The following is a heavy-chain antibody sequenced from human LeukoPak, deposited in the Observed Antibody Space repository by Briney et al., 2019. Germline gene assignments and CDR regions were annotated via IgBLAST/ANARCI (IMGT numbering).Heavy chain of an antibody. CDR3: AKGSRGYTYG. J-gene: IGHJ4*02. CDR2: IYYSGST. D-gene: IGHD5-18*01. CDR1: GASVSSGSYY. Sequence: PSETLSLTCTVSGASVSSGSYYWSWIRQPPGKGLEWIGYIYYSGSTNYNPSLKSRVTISVDTSKNQFSLKLSSVTAADTAVYYCAKGSRGYTYGWGQGTLVTVSS. V-gene: IGHV4-61*01.